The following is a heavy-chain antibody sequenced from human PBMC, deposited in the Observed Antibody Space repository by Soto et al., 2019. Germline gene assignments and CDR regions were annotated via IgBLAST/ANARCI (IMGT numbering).Heavy chain of an antibody. Sequence: SVKVSCKASGFTFTSSAVQWVRQARGQRLEWIGWIVVGSGNTNYAQKFQERVTITRDMSTSTAYMELSSLRSEDTAVYYCAAGGAAAGRGRFSYYYGMDVWGQGTKVTVSS. V-gene: IGHV1-58*01. CDR3: AAGGAAAGRGRFSYYYGMDV. J-gene: IGHJ6*02. CDR1: GFTFTSSA. D-gene: IGHD6-13*01. CDR2: IVVGSGNT.